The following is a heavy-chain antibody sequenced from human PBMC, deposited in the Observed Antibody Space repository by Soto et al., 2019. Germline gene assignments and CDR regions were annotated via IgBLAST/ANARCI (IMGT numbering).Heavy chain of an antibody. CDR2: MNPNSGNT. V-gene: IGHV1-8*01. CDR1: GYTFTSYD. D-gene: IGHD5-12*01. J-gene: IGHJ5*02. CDR3: ARSSVDIVATSEWFDP. Sequence: ASVKVSCKASGYTFTSYDINWVRQATGQGLEWMGWMNPNSGNTGYAQKFQGRVTMTRNTSISTAYMELSSLRSKDTAVYYCARSSVDIVATSEWFDPWGQGTLVTVSS.